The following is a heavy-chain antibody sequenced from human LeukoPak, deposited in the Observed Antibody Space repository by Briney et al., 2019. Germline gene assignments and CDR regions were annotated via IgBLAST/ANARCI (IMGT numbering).Heavy chain of an antibody. J-gene: IGHJ2*01. Sequence: GGSLRLSCAASGFTFSSYWMSWVRQAPGKGLEWVANIKQDGSEKYYVDSVKGRFTISRDNAKNSLYLRMNSLRAEDTALYYCAKDRRPTVSGGYFDLWGRGTLVIVSS. CDR1: GFTFSSYW. CDR2: IKQDGSEK. D-gene: IGHD3-10*01. CDR3: AKDRRPTVSGGYFDL. V-gene: IGHV3-7*03.